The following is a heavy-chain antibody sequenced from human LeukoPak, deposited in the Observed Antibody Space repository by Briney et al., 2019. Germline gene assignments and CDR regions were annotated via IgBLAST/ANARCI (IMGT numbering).Heavy chain of an antibody. J-gene: IGHJ4*02. CDR1: GGSISSYY. CDR2: IYYSGST. D-gene: IGHD3-3*01. CDR3: AMYYDFWSGYYSIGYFDY. V-gene: IGHV4-59*08. Sequence: PSETLSLTCTVSGGSISSYYWSWIRQPPGKGLEWIGYIYYSGSTNYNPSLKSRVTISVDTSKNQFSLKLSSVTAADTAVYYCAMYYDFWSGYYSIGYFDYWGQGTLVTVSS.